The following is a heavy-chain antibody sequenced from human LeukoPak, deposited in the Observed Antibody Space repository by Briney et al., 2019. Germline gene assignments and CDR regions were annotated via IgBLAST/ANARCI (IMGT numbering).Heavy chain of an antibody. D-gene: IGHD6-13*01. CDR2: IKQDGSEK. CDR1: GFTFSSYW. CDR3: ARGRQQMTYFDY. J-gene: IGHJ4*02. Sequence: GGSLRLSCVASGFTFSSYWMSWVRPAPGKVREWVANIKQDGSEKYYVDSVKGRFTISRDNAKNSLHLQVSSLRAEDTAVYYCARGRQQMTYFDYWGQGTLVTVSS. V-gene: IGHV3-7*03.